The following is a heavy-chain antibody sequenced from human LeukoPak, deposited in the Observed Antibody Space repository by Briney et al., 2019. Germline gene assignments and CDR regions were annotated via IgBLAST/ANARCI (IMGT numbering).Heavy chain of an antibody. CDR3: ARRRGSVISDAFDI. D-gene: IGHD2-21*01. CDR2: IYHSGST. V-gene: IGHV4-4*02. J-gene: IGHJ3*02. CDR1: GGSISSSNW. Sequence: SGTLSLTCAVSGGSISSSNWWSWVRQPPGKGLEWIGEIYHSGSTNYNPSLKSRVTISVDTSKNQFSLKLSSVTAADTALYYCARRRGSVISDAFDIWGQGTMLTVSS.